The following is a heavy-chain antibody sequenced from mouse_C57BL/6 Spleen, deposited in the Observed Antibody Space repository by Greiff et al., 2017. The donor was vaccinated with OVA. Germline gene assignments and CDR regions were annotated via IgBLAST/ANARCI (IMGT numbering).Heavy chain of an antibody. D-gene: IGHD2-4*01. CDR2: IRNKANNHAT. J-gene: IGHJ2*01. V-gene: IGHV6-6*01. CDR1: GFAFSDAW. CDR3: TRNDYDFYFDY. Sequence: EVKVVESGGGLVQPGGSMKLSCAASGFAFSDAWMDWVRQSPEKGLEWVAEIRNKANNHATYYAESVKGRFTISRDDSKSSVYLQMNSLRAEDTGIYYCTRNDYDFYFDYWGQGTTLTVSS.